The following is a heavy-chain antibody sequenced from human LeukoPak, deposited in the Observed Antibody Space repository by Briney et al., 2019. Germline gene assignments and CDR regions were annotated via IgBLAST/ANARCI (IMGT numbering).Heavy chain of an antibody. V-gene: IGHV3-30*02. CDR3: ARGLAAAGTRGPY. J-gene: IGHJ4*02. CDR1: EFTFNRFG. CDR2: IRYGGSSK. D-gene: IGHD6-13*01. Sequence: GGSLRLSCAASEFTFNRFGMHLLRQAPGKGLEWVAFIRYGGSSKYYADSVKGRFTISRDNAKNSLYLQMNSLRADDTAVYYCARGLAAAGTRGPYWGQGTLVTVSS.